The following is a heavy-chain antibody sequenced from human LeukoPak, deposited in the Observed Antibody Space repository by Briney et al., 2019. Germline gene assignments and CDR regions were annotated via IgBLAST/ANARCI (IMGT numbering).Heavy chain of an antibody. V-gene: IGHV3-30*03. J-gene: IGHJ5*02. CDR3: ARGQPADL. D-gene: IGHD6-13*01. Sequence: GGSLRLSCAASGFTFSNYGLHWVRQAPGKGLEWVAVISYDGSKKHYRDSVKGRFTISRDNSKNTLYLQMDSLRAEDTAVYYCARGQPADLWGQGTLVTVSS. CDR2: ISYDGSKK. CDR1: GFTFSNYG.